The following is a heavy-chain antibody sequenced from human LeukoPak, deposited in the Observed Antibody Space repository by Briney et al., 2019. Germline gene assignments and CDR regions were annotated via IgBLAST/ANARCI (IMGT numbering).Heavy chain of an antibody. J-gene: IGHJ4*02. CDR3: AKDLGEMATHLDY. Sequence: PGGSLRLSCAASGFSFSNYAMTWVRQAPGKGLDWVSAISGSGGLTFYTDSVKGRFTISRDNSKNTVYLQMNSLRAEDTAVYYCAKDLGEMATHLDYWGQGTLVTVSS. V-gene: IGHV3-23*01. D-gene: IGHD5-24*01. CDR1: GFSFSNYA. CDR2: ISGSGGLT.